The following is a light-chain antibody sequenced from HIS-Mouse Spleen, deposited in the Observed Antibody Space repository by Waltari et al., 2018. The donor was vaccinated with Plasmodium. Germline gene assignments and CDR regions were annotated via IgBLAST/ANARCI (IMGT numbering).Light chain of an antibody. J-gene: IGLJ2*01. V-gene: IGLV3-19*01. CDR3: NSRDSSGTHGV. Sequence: SSELTQDPAVSVALGQTVRITCQGDSPRSYYASWYQQKPGQAPGLVIYGKNNRPSGIPDRFSGSSSGNTASLTITGAQAEDEADYYCNSRDSSGTHGVFGGGTKLTVL. CDR2: GKN. CDR1: SPRSYY.